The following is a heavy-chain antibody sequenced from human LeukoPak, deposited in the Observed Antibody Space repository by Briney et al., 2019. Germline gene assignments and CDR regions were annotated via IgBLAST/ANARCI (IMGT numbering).Heavy chain of an antibody. D-gene: IGHD7-27*01. J-gene: IGHJ4*02. CDR1: SGSVSDYY. Sequence: SETLSLTCTVSSGSVSDYYWSWIRQSPGKGLEWIGYNTGTSYNPSLKSRVTISADTSKNQFSLNLSSVTAADTAVYYCASRKLGNDYWGQGTLVTVSS. CDR2: NTGT. V-gene: IGHV4-59*02. CDR3: ASRKLGNDY.